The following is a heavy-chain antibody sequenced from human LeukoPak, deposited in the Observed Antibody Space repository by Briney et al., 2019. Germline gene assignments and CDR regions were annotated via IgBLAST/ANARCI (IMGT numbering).Heavy chain of an antibody. CDR1: GYSISSGYY. D-gene: IGHD1-26*01. CDR2: IYHSGST. Sequence: SETLSLTCTVSGYSISSGYYWGWIRPPPGKGLEWIGSIYHSGSTYYNPSLKSRVTISVDTSKNQFSLKLSSVTAADTAVYYCARVGATRENFDYWGQGTLGTVSS. CDR3: ARVGATRENFDY. J-gene: IGHJ4*02. V-gene: IGHV4-38-2*02.